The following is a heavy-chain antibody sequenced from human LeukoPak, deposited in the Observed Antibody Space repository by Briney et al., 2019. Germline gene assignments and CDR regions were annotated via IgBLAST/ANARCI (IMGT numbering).Heavy chain of an antibody. V-gene: IGHV3-48*03. CDR1: GFTFSSYE. D-gene: IGHD3-9*01. Sequence: GKSLRLSCVASGFTFSSYEMNWVRQAPGKGLEWISYISSSGSTKYYADSVKGRFTISRDNAKNSLYLQMNSLRAEDTAVYYCARDRRDFLTGFYDYWGLGTLVTVSS. J-gene: IGHJ4*02. CDR2: ISSSGSTK. CDR3: ARDRRDFLTGFYDY.